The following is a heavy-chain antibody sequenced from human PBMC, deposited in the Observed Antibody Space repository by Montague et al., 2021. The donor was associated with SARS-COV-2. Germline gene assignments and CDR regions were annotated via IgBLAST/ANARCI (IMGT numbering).Heavy chain of an antibody. CDR2: INHSGST. D-gene: IGHD2-2*01. CDR3: TREGYQVLWSDCYYGMDV. Sequence: SETLSLTCAVYGGSFSGYYWSWIRQPPGKGLEWIGEINHSGSTNYNPSLKSRVTISVDTSKNQFSLKLSSVTAADTAVYYCTREGYQVLWSDCYYGMDVWGHGTPVTVSS. V-gene: IGHV4-34*01. CDR1: GGSFSGYY. J-gene: IGHJ6*02.